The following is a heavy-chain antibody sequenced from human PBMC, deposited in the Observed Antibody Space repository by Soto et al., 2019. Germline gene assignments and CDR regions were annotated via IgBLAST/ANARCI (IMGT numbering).Heavy chain of an antibody. CDR1: GGSISSSSYY. CDR2: IYYRGST. V-gene: IGHV4-39*01. Sequence: PSETLSLTCTVSGGSISSSSYYWDWIRKPPGKGLEWIGSIYYRGSTYYNPSLQSRVTISIDTSKNQFSLKLSSVTAADTAVYYCARRPYYYDSPGPPRWGQGILVTVS. J-gene: IGHJ4*02. CDR3: ARRPYYYDSPGPPR. D-gene: IGHD3-22*01.